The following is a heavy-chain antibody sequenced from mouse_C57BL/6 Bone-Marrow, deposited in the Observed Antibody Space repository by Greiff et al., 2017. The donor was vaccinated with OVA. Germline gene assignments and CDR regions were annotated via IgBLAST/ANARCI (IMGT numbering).Heavy chain of an antibody. CDR1: GFSFNTYA. CDR3: VRFYGSSYEGYAMDY. J-gene: IGHJ4*01. CDR2: IRSKSNNYAT. Sequence: EVQGVESGGGLVQPKGSLKLSCAASGFSFNTYAMNWVRQAPGKGLEWVARIRSKSNNYATYYADSVKDRFTISRDDSESMLYLQMNNLKTEDTAMYYCVRFYGSSYEGYAMDYWGQGTSVTVSS. D-gene: IGHD1-1*01. V-gene: IGHV10-1*01.